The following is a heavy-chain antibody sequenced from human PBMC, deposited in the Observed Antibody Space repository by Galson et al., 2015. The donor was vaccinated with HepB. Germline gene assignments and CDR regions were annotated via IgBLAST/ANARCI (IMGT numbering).Heavy chain of an antibody. CDR2: IIPLFGTA. CDR3: ASGLLPEDDY. D-gene: IGHD2-15*01. J-gene: IGHJ4*02. V-gene: IGHV1-69*01. CDR1: GGTFSSYA. Sequence: SGGTFSSYAISWVRQAPGQGLEWIGGIIPLFGTANYAQKFQGRVTITADESTSTAYMELSSLRSEDTAVYYCASGLLPEDDYWGQGTLVTVSS.